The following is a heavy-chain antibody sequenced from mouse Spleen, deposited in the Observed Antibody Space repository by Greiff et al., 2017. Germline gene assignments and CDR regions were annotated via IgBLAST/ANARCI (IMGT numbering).Heavy chain of an antibody. CDR1: GYTFTSYW. Sequence: QVHVKQPGAELVRPGSSVKLSCKASGYTFTSYWMHWVKQRPIQGLEWIGNIDPSDSETHYNQKFKDKATLTVDKSSSTAYMQLSSLTSEDSAVYYCARRNYGSSYWYFDVWGTGTTVTVSS. CDR3: ARRNYGSSYWYFDV. D-gene: IGHD1-1*01. V-gene: IGHV1-52*01. CDR2: IDPSDSET. J-gene: IGHJ1*03.